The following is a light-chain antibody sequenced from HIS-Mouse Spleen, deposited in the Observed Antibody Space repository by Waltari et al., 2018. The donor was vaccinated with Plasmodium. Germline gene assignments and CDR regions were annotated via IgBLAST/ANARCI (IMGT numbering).Light chain of an antibody. V-gene: IGKV1-13*02. J-gene: IGKJ4*01. CDR1: QGISSA. Sequence: AIQLTQSPSSPSASVADRVTITCRASQGISSALAWYQQKPGKAPKLLIYDASSLESGVPSRFSGSGSGREFTLTISSLQPEDVATYYCQQFNSYPLTFGGGTKVEIK. CDR3: QQFNSYPLT. CDR2: DAS.